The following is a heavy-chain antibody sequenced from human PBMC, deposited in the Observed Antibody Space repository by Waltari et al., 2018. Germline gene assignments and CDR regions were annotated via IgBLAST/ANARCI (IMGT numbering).Heavy chain of an antibody. CDR2: INAYNGNT. D-gene: IGHD2-2*01. V-gene: IGHV1-18*01. Sequence: QVQLVQSGAEVKKPGASVKVSCKASGYTFTSYGISWVRQGPGQGLEWMGWINAYNGNTNYAQKLQGRVTMTTDTSTSTAYMELRSLRSDDTAVYYCARKGGIFCSSTSCDAFDIWGQGTMVTVSS. CDR3: ARKGGIFCSSTSCDAFDI. CDR1: GYTFTSYG. J-gene: IGHJ3*02.